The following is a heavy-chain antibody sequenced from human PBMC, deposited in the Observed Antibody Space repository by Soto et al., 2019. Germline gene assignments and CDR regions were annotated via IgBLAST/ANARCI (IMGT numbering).Heavy chain of an antibody. CDR3: AKVREQCVVTGWCGP. CDR1: GFTFSRYG. Sequence: QVQLVESGGGVVQPGRSLRLSCAASGFTFSRYGIHWVRQAPGKGLEWVAVISYDGSNKYYADSVKGRFTISRDSSKNTAYVQMSSLRDEDTAVYYCAKVREQCVVTGWCGPWGQGTLVTVSS. J-gene: IGHJ5*02. V-gene: IGHV3-30*18. CDR2: ISYDGSNK. D-gene: IGHD6-19*01.